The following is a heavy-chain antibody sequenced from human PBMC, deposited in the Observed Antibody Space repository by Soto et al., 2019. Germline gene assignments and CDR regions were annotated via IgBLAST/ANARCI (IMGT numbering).Heavy chain of an antibody. D-gene: IGHD2-15*01. Sequence: SETLSLTCSVSGGSISSNSYSWGWIRQPPGKGLEWIGTLYSSRDTYYNPSLKSRVTISADTSQNQFSLDLTSVTATDTAVYFCARHPGYCSGGSCNGQYTLDVWGQGTPVTVS. J-gene: IGHJ6*02. V-gene: IGHV4-39*01. CDR2: LYSSRDT. CDR1: GGSISSNSYS. CDR3: ARHPGYCSGGSCNGQYTLDV.